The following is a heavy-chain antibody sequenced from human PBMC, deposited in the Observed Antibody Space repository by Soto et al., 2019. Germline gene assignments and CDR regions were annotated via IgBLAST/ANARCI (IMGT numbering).Heavy chain of an antibody. V-gene: IGHV4-31*03. CDR1: GGSISSGGYY. D-gene: IGHD3-22*01. J-gene: IGHJ3*02. CDR2: IYYSGST. CDR3: ARSGDYYDSSGYYGAFDI. Sequence: SETLSLPCTVSGGSISSGGYYWSWIRQHPGKGLEWIGYIYYSGSTYYNPSLKSRVTISVDTSKNQFSLKPSSVTAADTAVYYCARSGDYYDSSGYYGAFDIWGQGTMVAVSS.